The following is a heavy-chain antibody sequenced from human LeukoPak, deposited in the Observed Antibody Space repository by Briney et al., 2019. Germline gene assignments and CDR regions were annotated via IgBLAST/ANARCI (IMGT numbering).Heavy chain of an antibody. V-gene: IGHV1-8*03. CDR2: MNPNSGNT. J-gene: IGHJ3*02. CDR3: ARGLWVTGDAFDI. CDR1: GYTFTSYD. Sequence: ASVKVSYKASGYTFTSYDINWVRQATGQGLEWMGWMNPNSGNTGYAQKFQGRVTITRNTSISTAYMELSSLRSEDTAVYYCARGLWVTGDAFDIWGQGTMVTVSS. D-gene: IGHD2-21*02.